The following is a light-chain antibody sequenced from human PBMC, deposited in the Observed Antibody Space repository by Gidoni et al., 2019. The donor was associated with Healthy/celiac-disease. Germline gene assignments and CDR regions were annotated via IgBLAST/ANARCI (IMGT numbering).Light chain of an antibody. CDR3: QQSYSTPLT. V-gene: IGKV1-39*01. CDR2: AAS. Sequence: IQMTQSPSSLSASVGDRVTITCRASQSISSYLNWYQQKPGKAPKLLIYAASSLQSGVPSRFSGSGAGTDFTLTISSLQPEDFATYYWQQSYSTPLTFGGXTKVEIK. J-gene: IGKJ4*01. CDR1: QSISSY.